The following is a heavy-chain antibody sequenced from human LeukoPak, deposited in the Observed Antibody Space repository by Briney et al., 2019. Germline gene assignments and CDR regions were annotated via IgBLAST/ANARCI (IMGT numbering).Heavy chain of an antibody. J-gene: IGHJ5*02. CDR1: GYIFTELS. CDR2: FDPEDGET. V-gene: IGHV1-24*01. Sequence: ASVKVSCKVSGYIFTELSMHWVRQAPGQGLEWVGGFDPEDGETIYAQKFQGRVTMTEDTSTDTAYMELSSLRSEDTAVYYCATVVDWFDPWGQGTLVTVSS. CDR3: ATVVDWFDP.